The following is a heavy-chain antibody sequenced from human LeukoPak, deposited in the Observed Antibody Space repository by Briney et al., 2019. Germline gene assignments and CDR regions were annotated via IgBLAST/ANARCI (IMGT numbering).Heavy chain of an antibody. CDR1: GYTFYNYA. V-gene: IGHV1-3*03. J-gene: IGHJ4*02. CDR2: INTRTGDT. CDR3: ARDSGRGWYEFQ. D-gene: IGHD6-19*01. Sequence: SVKVSCKASGYTFYNYAIHWLRQAPGQGLEWMGWINTRTGDTEYSQKFQGRVSITKDTPESTAYMELRSLRSEDMAVYYCARDSGRGWYEFQWGQGTLVTVSS.